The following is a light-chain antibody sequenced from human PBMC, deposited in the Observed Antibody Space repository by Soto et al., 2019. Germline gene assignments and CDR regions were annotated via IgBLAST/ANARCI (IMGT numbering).Light chain of an antibody. CDR3: QQYNNWLYTWT. CDR2: GAS. CDR1: QSVRSN. J-gene: IGKJ1*01. V-gene: IGKV3-15*01. Sequence: EIVMTQSPVTLSVSPGERATLSCRASQSVRSNLAWYQQRPGQAPRLLIYGASTRATGIPARFSGSGSGTEFTLTISSLQSEDFAVYYCQQYNNWLYTWTFGQGTKVEIK.